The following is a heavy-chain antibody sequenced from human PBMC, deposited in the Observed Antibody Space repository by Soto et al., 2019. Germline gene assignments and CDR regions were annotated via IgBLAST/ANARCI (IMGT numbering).Heavy chain of an antibody. Sequence: ASVKVSCKASRYTFTNFYIHWLRQAPEQGLEWMGIINPSGGSTTYPQKFQGRVTMTRDTSTSTVHMELITLRSEDTAVYYCAISQVGRPLDVWGPGTTVTVSS. J-gene: IGHJ6*02. CDR2: INPSGGST. CDR1: RYTFTNFY. CDR3: AISQVGRPLDV. V-gene: IGHV1-46*01. D-gene: IGHD1-26*01.